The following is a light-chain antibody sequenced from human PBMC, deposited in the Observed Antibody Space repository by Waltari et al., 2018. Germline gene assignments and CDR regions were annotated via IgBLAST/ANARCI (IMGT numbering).Light chain of an antibody. CDR3: QQSYNTPRT. J-gene: IGKJ1*01. V-gene: IGKV1-39*01. CDR2: AAS. Sequence: DIQMTQSPSSLSASVEDRVTITCRASQTISSYLSWYQQKPGKAPNPLIYAASSLQSGVPSRFSGSGSGTDFTLTISSLQPEDFATYYCQQSYNTPRTFGQGTKVEVK. CDR1: QTISSY.